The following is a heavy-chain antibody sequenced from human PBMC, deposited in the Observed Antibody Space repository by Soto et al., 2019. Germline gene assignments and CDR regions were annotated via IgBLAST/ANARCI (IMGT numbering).Heavy chain of an antibody. CDR2: INPSGGST. Sequence: GAPAKGSCHASGYTFTHRYMHWVGQAPGQRLEWMGIINPSGGSTSYAQKFQGRVTMTRDTSTSTVYMELSSLRSEDTAVYYCARGDNDYSNYESTWFDPWGQGTLVTVSS. J-gene: IGHJ5*02. CDR1: GYTFTHRY. CDR3: ARGDNDYSNYESTWFDP. D-gene: IGHD4-4*01. V-gene: IGHV1-46*01.